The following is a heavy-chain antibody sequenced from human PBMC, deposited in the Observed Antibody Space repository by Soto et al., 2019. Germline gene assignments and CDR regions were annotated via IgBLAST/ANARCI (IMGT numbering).Heavy chain of an antibody. CDR2: IYSGGST. J-gene: IGHJ4*02. Sequence: LRLSCAASGFTVSSNYMSWVRQAPGKGLEWVSVIYSGGSTYYADSVKGRFTISRDNSKNTLYLQMNSLRAEDTAVYYCARTVSGYPGYFDYWGQGTLVTVSS. D-gene: IGHD5-18*01. CDR3: ARTVSGYPGYFDY. V-gene: IGHV3-53*01. CDR1: GFTVSSNY.